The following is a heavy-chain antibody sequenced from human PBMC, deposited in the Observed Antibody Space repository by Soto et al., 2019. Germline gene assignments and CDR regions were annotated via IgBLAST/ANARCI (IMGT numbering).Heavy chain of an antibody. CDR2: IYWDDYK. D-gene: IGHD3-10*01. CDR1: GFSLSTSGVG. Sequence: SGPTLVNPTQTLTLTCTFSGFSLSTSGVGVGWIRQPPGEALEWLALIYWDDYKHFSPSLESRLTITKDTSKNQVVLTMTNMDPVDTATYYCVHKGGGDRILDYWGQGSLVTVSS. V-gene: IGHV2-5*02. J-gene: IGHJ4*02. CDR3: VHKGGGDRILDY.